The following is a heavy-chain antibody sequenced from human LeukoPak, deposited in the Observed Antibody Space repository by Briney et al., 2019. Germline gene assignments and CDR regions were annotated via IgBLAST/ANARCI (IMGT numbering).Heavy chain of an antibody. CDR3: ARDSVRYSSGWYRGQGHSYYYGMDV. CDR1: GFTFSDYY. J-gene: IGHJ6*02. CDR2: TSSSSTYT. Sequence: GGSLRLSCAASGFTFSDYYMSWIRQSPGKGLEWVSYTSSSSTYTNYADSVKGRFTISRDNAKKSLYLQMNSLRAEDTAVYYCARDSVRYSSGWYRGQGHSYYYGMDVWGQGTTVTVSS. D-gene: IGHD6-19*01. V-gene: IGHV3-11*05.